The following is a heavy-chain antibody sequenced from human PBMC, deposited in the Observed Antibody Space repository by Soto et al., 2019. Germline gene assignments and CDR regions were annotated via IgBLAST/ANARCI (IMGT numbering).Heavy chain of an antibody. Sequence: QVQLVESGGGVVQPGRSLRLSCAASRFTFSNYDMHWVRQAPGKGLEWVAIISSDGSNKYHADSVKGRFTISRDNSKNTLYLQMNSLRTEDTAMYYCAKDLGGTSTSCHYWGQGTLVTVSS. D-gene: IGHD2-2*01. V-gene: IGHV3-30*18. CDR3: AKDLGGTSTSCHY. J-gene: IGHJ4*02. CDR1: RFTFSNYD. CDR2: ISSDGSNK.